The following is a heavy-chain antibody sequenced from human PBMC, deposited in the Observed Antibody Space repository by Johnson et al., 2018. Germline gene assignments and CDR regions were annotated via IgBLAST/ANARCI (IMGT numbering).Heavy chain of an antibody. D-gene: IGHD3-22*01. V-gene: IGHV3-9*01. CDR1: GFTFSSYA. CDR3: AKDRWYYYDTRQGAFDI. Sequence: VQLVQSGGGVVQPGRSLRLSCAASGFTFSSYAMHWVRQAPGKGLEWVSGITWNSGTIGYADSVKGRFTISGDNTKSSLYLQMNSLVPKDTALYYCAKDRWYYYDTRQGAFDIWGQGTMVTVSS. J-gene: IGHJ3*02. CDR2: ITWNSGTI.